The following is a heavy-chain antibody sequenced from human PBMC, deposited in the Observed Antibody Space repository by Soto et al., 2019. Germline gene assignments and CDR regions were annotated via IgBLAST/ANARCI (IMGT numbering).Heavy chain of an antibody. J-gene: IGHJ6*02. CDR3: VRAAGYSGYDYVYYYGMDV. CDR1: GFTFSSYG. D-gene: IGHD5-12*01. CDR2: VWYDGGNK. Sequence: QVQLVESGGGVVQPGRSLRLSCAASGFTFSSYGMHWVRQAPCKGLEWVALVWYDGGNKYYVDSVKGRFTISRDNSKNTLYLEINSLRDEDTAVYYCVRAAGYSGYDYVYYYGMDVWGQGTTVTVSS. V-gene: IGHV3-33*01.